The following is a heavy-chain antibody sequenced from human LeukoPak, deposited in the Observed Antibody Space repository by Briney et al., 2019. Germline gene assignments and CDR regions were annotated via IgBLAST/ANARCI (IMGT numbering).Heavy chain of an antibody. CDR1: RFTFSSYS. V-gene: IGHV3-21*01. CDR2: ISSSSSYI. J-gene: IGHJ4*02. D-gene: IGHD5-18*01. CDR3: ARGSSRYSYGYLDY. Sequence: GGSLRLSCAASRFTFSSYSMNWVRQAPGKGLEWVSSISSSSSYIYYADSVKGRFTISRDNAKNSLYLQMNSLRAEDTAVYYCARGSSRYSYGYLDYWGQGTLVTVSS.